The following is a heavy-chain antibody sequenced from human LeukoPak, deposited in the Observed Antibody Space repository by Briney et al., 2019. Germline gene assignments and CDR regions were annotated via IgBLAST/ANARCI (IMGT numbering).Heavy chain of an antibody. CDR2: ISGSGAST. CDR1: GFTLSTNA. D-gene: IGHD1-26*01. J-gene: IGHJ4*02. V-gene: IGHV3-23*01. CDR3: AKDVGKWESLHFFDY. Sequence: QPGGSLRLSCLTSGFTLSTNAMSWVRQAPGKGLEWISGISGSGASTYYADSVKGRSTISRDDSRNTLYLQMNSLRGDDTAVYYCAKDVGKWESLHFFDYWGQGTLVTVSS.